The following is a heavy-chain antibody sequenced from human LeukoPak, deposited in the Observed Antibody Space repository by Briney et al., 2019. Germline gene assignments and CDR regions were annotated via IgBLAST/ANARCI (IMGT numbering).Heavy chain of an antibody. J-gene: IGHJ4*02. D-gene: IGHD3-10*01. CDR1: GYSFTSYW. Sequence: GESLKISCKGSGYSFTSYWIGWVRQMPGKGLEWMGIIYPGDSDTRYSPSFQGQVTISADKSIRTAYLQWSSLKASDTAMYYCASGQYYYGSGRPRGYFDYWGQGTLVTVSS. V-gene: IGHV5-51*01. CDR3: ASGQYYYGSGRPRGYFDY. CDR2: IYPGDSDT.